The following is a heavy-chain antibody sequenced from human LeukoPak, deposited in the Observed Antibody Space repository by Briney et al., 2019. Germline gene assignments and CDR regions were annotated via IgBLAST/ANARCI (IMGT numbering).Heavy chain of an antibody. Sequence: ASVKVSCKASGYTFTSYGISWVRQAPGQGLEWMGWINTNTGNPTYAQGFTGRFVFSLDTSVSTAYLQISSLKAEDTAVYYCARDREGVDTAMVTWGQGTLVTVSS. V-gene: IGHV7-4-1*02. CDR2: INTNTGNP. CDR1: GYTFTSYG. D-gene: IGHD5-18*01. CDR3: ARDREGVDTAMVT. J-gene: IGHJ4*02.